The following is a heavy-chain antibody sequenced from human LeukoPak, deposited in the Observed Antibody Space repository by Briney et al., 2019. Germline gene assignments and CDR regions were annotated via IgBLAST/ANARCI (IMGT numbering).Heavy chain of an antibody. V-gene: IGHV3-33*01. J-gene: IGHJ4*02. Sequence: GGSLRLSCAASGFTFSSYGMHWVRQAPGKGLEWVAIIWYDGSNKYYADSVKGRSTISKDNSKNTLYLQMNSLRAEDTAVYYCATDQYHLPDYWGQGTLVTVSS. CDR3: ATDQYHLPDY. D-gene: IGHD2-2*01. CDR2: IWYDGSNK. CDR1: GFTFSSYG.